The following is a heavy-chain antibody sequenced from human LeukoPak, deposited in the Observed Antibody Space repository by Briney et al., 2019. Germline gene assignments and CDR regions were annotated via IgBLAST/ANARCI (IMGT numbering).Heavy chain of an antibody. CDR1: GFTFSSYA. CDR3: AREDTAVAGTYFDP. Sequence: GGSLRLSCAASGFTFSSYAMHWVRQAPGKGLEWVAVISYDGSNKYCADSVKGRFTISRDNSKNTLYLQMNSLRAEDTAVYYCAREDTAVAGTYFDPWGQGPLVTVSS. CDR2: ISYDGSNK. J-gene: IGHJ5*02. V-gene: IGHV3-30-3*01. D-gene: IGHD6-19*01.